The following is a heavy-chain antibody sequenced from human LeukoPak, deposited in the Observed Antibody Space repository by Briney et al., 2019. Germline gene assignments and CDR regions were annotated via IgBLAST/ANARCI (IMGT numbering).Heavy chain of an antibody. V-gene: IGHV4-34*01. Sequence: SETLSLTCAVYGGSFSGYYWSWIRQPPGKGLEWIGEINHSGSTNYNPSLKSRVTISVDTSKNQFSLKLSSVTAADTAVYYCARGPNCSSTSCYGWLDPWGQGTLVTVSS. CDR3: ARGPNCSSTSCYGWLDP. CDR1: GGSFSGYY. J-gene: IGHJ5*02. D-gene: IGHD2-2*01. CDR2: INHSGST.